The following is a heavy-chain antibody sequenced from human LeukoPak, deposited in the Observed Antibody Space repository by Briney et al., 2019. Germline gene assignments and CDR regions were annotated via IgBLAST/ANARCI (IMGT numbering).Heavy chain of an antibody. V-gene: IGHV3-23*01. D-gene: IGHD2-15*01. CDR1: GFTFSNYA. CDR3: AKGRIWNAFDI. CDR2: ISSSGGNT. J-gene: IGHJ3*02. Sequence: GGSLRLSCAASGFTFSNYAMSWVRQAPGKGLEWVSAISSSGGNTYYADSVKGRFTISRDNSKNTLYLQMNSLRAEDTAVYYCAKGRIWNAFDIWGQGTVVTVSS.